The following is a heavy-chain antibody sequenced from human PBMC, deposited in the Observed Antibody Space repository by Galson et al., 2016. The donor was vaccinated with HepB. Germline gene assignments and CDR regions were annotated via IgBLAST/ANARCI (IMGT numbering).Heavy chain of an antibody. D-gene: IGHD3-22*01. J-gene: IGHJ4*02. CDR1: GFTFRSYG. Sequence: SLRLSCAASGFTFRSYGMSWVRQAPGKGLEWVSAVSGSGDNTYYADSVKSRFTISRDNSRNTVYVQINSLRAEDTAIYYCTMISWSTSSGFGFWGQGTRVTVSS. CDR3: TMISWSTSSGFGF. V-gene: IGHV3-23*01. CDR2: VSGSGDNT.